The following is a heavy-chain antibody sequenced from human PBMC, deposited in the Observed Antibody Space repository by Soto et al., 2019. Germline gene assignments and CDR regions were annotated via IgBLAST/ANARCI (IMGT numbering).Heavy chain of an antibody. J-gene: IGHJ6*02. V-gene: IGHV1-3*02. CDR3: ARVTYSDALDV. Sequence: QVQLVQSGAEVRKPGASVKISCKASGYTLNSHGIQWMRQAPGQSLEWVGWSNGGNGYTKYSEELQGRVTITRDTSASTVYMEPSSLTSEDMAVYYCARVTYSDALDVWGQGTTVTVSS. CDR1: GYTLNSHG. CDR2: SNGGNGYT. D-gene: IGHD1-26*01.